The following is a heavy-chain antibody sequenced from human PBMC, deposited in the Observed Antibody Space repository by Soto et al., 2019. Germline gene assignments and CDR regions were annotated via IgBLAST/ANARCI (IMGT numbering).Heavy chain of an antibody. V-gene: IGHV3-23*01. CDR2: ISGSGGST. J-gene: IGHJ6*02. CDR3: AKVSGELPFRGTYYYYGMDV. Sequence: PGESLRLSCASSGFTFSSYAMSWVRQATGKGLEWVSAISGSGGSTYYADSVKGRFTISRDNSKNTLYLQMNSLRAEDTAVYYCAKVSGELPFRGTYYYYGMDVWGQGTTVTVSS. CDR1: GFTFSSYA. D-gene: IGHD1-26*01.